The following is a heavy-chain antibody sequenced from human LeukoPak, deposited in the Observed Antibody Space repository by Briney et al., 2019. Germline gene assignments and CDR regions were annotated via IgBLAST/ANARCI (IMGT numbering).Heavy chain of an antibody. Sequence: GGSLRLSCAASGFTFSSYAMSWVRQAPEKGLEWVATITGGGESTHFTDSVKGRFNISRDNSKNTVYLQMNSLRAEDTALYYCAKDKGYNTPSPKDFWGQGTLVTVSS. CDR1: GFTFSSYA. CDR3: AKDKGYNTPSPKDF. D-gene: IGHD5-12*01. J-gene: IGHJ4*02. CDR2: ITGGGEST. V-gene: IGHV3-23*01.